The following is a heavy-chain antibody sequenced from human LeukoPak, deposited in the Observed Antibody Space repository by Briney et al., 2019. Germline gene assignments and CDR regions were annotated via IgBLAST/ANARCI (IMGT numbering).Heavy chain of an antibody. CDR1: GFTFSSYG. D-gene: IGHD1-1*01. J-gene: IGHJ4*02. Sequence: GRSLTLSCAASGFTFSSYGMHRVRHAPGQGLEGGAVIWYDGSNNYYADSVKGRFTIYRDTSKNTLYLQMNSLRAEDTAVSYCARESYRGGTTSNYFEYWGQGPLVTVSS. V-gene: IGHV3-33*01. CDR3: ARESYRGGTTSNYFEY. CDR2: IWYDGSNN.